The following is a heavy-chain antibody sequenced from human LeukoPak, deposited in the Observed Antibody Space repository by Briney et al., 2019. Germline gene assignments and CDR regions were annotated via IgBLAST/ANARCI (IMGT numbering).Heavy chain of an antibody. V-gene: IGHV3-48*01. CDR2: ISSSSSTI. J-gene: IGHJ5*02. D-gene: IGHD3-10*01. CDR3: ARVITMDWFDP. Sequence: GGSLRLSCAASGFTFSSYSMNWVRQAPGKGLEWVSYISSSSSTIYYADSVKGRFTISRDNAKNSLYLQMNSLRAEDTAVYYCARVITMDWFDPWGQGTLVTVSS. CDR1: GFTFSSYS.